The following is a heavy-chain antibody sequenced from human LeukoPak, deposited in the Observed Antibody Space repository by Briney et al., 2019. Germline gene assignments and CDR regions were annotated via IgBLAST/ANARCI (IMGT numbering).Heavy chain of an antibody. CDR3: ARGFGGYCSSTSCLVTIDY. V-gene: IGHV3-21*01. D-gene: IGHD2-2*01. CDR1: GFTFSSYT. CDR2: TCSTRTYI. Sequence: GESLRLSCAASGFTFSSYTMNWVRQAPGKGPEWVSSTCSTRTYICYADSVKGRFTISRDNAKNSVYLQMDSLRAEDTAVYYCARGFGGYCSSTSCLVTIDYWGQGIPVTVPS. J-gene: IGHJ4*02.